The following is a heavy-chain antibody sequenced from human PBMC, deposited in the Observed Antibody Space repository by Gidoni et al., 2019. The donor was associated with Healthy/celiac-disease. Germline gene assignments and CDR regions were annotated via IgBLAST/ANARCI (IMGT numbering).Heavy chain of an antibody. D-gene: IGHD3-22*01. CDR3: ARDVYDSSGYYHDY. J-gene: IGHJ4*02. V-gene: IGHV3-33*01. Sequence: QVQLVESGGGVVQPGRSLRLSCPASGFTFSSYGMHWVRQAPGKGLEWVAVIWYDGSNKYYADSVKGRFTISRDNSKNTLYLQMNSLRAEDTAVYYCARDVYDSSGYYHDYWGQGTLVTVSS. CDR2: IWYDGSNK. CDR1: GFTFSSYG.